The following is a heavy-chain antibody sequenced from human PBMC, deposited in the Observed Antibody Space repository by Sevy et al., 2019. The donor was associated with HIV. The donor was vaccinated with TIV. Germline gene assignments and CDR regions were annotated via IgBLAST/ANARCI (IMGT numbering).Heavy chain of an antibody. CDR3: ARGQLLQFLEWPSYSLDV. J-gene: IGHJ6*02. D-gene: IGHD3-3*01. Sequence: GGSLRLSCAASGFTFSSHWMFWVRQAPGKGLMWVSRCNSHGTITNYADSVKGRFAISRDNAKNTVYLRMDSLRAEDTAVYYCARGQLLQFLEWPSYSLDVWGQGTTVTVSS. CDR2: CNSHGTIT. V-gene: IGHV3-74*01. CDR1: GFTFSSHW.